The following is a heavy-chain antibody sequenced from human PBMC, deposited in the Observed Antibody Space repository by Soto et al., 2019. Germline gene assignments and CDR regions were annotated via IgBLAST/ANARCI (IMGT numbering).Heavy chain of an antibody. CDR2: IYYSGST. CDR1: GGSISSYY. V-gene: IGHV4-59*01. CDR3: ARDTGYSSSWYTGGGYYYYYMDV. Sequence: QVQLQESGPGLVKPSETLSLTCTVSGGSISSYYWSWIRQPPGKGLEWIGYIYYSGSTNYNPSLKSRVTIAVDTSKNQFSLKLSSVTAADTAVYYCARDTGYSSSWYTGGGYYYYYMDVWGKGTTVTVSS. D-gene: IGHD6-13*01. J-gene: IGHJ6*03.